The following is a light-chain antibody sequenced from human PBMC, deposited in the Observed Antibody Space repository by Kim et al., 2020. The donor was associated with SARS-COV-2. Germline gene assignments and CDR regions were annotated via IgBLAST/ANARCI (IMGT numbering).Light chain of an antibody. V-gene: IGLV2-11*01. CDR2: DVS. CDR1: RSDVGNY. Sequence: QSALTQPRSVSGSPGQSVTISCTGTRSDVGNYVSWYQQHQGKAPKLLIYDVSERPSGVPDRFSGSKSDNTASLTISGLQAEDEADYYCCSFAGSYTFEVFGGGTQLTVL. J-gene: IGLJ2*01. CDR3: CSFAGSYTFEV.